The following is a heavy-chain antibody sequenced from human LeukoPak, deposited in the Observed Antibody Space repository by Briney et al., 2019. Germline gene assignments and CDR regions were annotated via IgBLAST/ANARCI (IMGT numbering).Heavy chain of an antibody. Sequence: SETLSLTCTVSGDSISSNNYYWGWIRQPPGEGLNWIGSVYSAGSTYYNPSLKSRITISLDTSKNQFSLKLNSVTAADTAVYYCARWTSCGGDCHILDYWGQGILVTVSS. CDR3: ARWTSCGGDCHILDY. D-gene: IGHD2-21*02. V-gene: IGHV4-39*07. CDR2: VYSAGST. J-gene: IGHJ4*02. CDR1: GDSISSNNYY.